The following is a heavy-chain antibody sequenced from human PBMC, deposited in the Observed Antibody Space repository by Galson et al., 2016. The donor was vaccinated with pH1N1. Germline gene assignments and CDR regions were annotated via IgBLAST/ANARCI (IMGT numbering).Heavy chain of an antibody. Sequence: CAISGDSVSSNSVAWNWIRQSPSRGLEWLGRTYYRSEWYHDYAVSVRSRITINPDTSKNHFSLRLTSVTPEDTAVYYCARAPVAAAGAWFDPWGQGTQVTVAS. CDR1: GDSVSSNSVA. CDR2: TYYRSEWYH. CDR3: ARAPVAAAGAWFDP. D-gene: IGHD6-13*01. V-gene: IGHV6-1*01. J-gene: IGHJ5*02.